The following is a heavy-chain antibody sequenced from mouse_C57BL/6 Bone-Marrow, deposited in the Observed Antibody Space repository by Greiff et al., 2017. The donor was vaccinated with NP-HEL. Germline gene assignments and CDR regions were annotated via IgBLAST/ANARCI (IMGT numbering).Heavy chain of an antibody. CDR1: GYTFTDCY. V-gene: IGHV1-84*01. D-gene: IGHD1-1*01. J-gene: IGHJ1*03. CDR2: IYPGSGST. CDR3: AREGIIYYYGSSYWYFDV. Sequence: QVHVKQSGPELVKPGASVKISCKASGYTFTDCYINWVKQRPGQGLEWIGWIYPGSGSTKYNEKFKGKATLTVDTSSSTAYMQLSSLTSEDSAVYFCAREGIIYYYGSSYWYFDVWGTGTTVTVSS.